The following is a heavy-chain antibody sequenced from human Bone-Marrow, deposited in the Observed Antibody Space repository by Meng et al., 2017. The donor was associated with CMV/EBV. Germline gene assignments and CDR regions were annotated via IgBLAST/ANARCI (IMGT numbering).Heavy chain of an antibody. CDR1: GFTFSSYW. Sequence: GESLKISCAASGFTFSSYWMHWVRQAPGKGLVWVSRINSGGSSTSYSDSVKGRFTISRDNAKNTLYLQMNSLRAEDTAVYYCYSPESDYWGQGKLVNVDS. V-gene: IGHV3-74*01. J-gene: IGHJ4*02. CDR2: INSGGSST. CDR3: YSPESDY. D-gene: IGHD4-11*01.